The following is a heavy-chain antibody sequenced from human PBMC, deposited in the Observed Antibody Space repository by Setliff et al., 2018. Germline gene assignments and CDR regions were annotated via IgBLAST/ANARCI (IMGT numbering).Heavy chain of an antibody. Sequence: SETLSLTCTVSGGSISSGNYYWIWIRQPAGKALEWLGHIFARGSMNYNPSPRSRITISQDRSENQFSLTLRSLTAADTAVYYCARMAVRVASRPSSPLDYYYYMDLWGKGATVTVSS. D-gene: IGHD6-6*01. CDR2: IFARGSM. CDR1: GGSISSGNYY. J-gene: IGHJ6*03. V-gene: IGHV4-61*09. CDR3: ARMAVRVASRPSSPLDYYYYMDL.